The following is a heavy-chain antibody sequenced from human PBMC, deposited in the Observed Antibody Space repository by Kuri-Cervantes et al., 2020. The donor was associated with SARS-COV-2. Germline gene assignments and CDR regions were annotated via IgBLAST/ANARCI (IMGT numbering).Heavy chain of an antibody. CDR3: ARRDFGPGSYYLDY. J-gene: IGHJ4*02. V-gene: IGHV5-51*01. D-gene: IGHD3-10*01. Sequence: KVSCKGSGYSFTTYWIGWVRQMPGKGLEWMGIIYPGDSDTRYSPSFQGQVTISADKSISTAYLQWSSLKASDTAMYYCARRDFGPGSYYLDYWGQGTLVTVSS. CDR2: IYPGDSDT. CDR1: GYSFTTYW.